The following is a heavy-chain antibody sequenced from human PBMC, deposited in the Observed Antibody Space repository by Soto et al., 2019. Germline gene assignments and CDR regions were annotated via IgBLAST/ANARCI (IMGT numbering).Heavy chain of an antibody. D-gene: IGHD3-22*01. CDR1: GFTFSSYA. J-gene: IGHJ4*02. CDR3: AKDLLNYYEIDY. Sequence: GGSLRLSCAASGFTFSSYAMSWVRQAPGKGLEWVSAISGSGGSTYYADSVKVRFTISRDNSKNTLYLQMNSLRAEDTAVYYCAKDLLNYYEIDYWGQGTLVTVSS. CDR2: ISGSGGST. V-gene: IGHV3-23*01.